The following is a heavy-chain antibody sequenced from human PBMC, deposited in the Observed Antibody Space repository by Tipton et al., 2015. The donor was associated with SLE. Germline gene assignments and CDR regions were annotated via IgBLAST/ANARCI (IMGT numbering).Heavy chain of an antibody. CDR1: GFTFSSYS. D-gene: IGHD6-13*01. CDR3: ARGGAAAGVFSWFDP. CDR2: ISSSSSYI. Sequence: SLRLSCAASGFTFSSYSMNWVRQAPGKGLEWVSSISSSSSYIYYADSVKGRFTISRDNAKNSLYLQMNSLRAEDTAVYYCARGGAAAGVFSWFDPWGQGTLVTVSS. J-gene: IGHJ5*02. V-gene: IGHV3-21*03.